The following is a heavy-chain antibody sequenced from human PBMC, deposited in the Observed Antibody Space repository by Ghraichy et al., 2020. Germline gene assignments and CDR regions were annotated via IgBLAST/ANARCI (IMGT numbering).Heavy chain of an antibody. Sequence: SETLSLTCAVYGGSFSGYYWSWIRQPPGKGLEWIGEINHSGSTNYNPSLKSRVTISVDTSKNQFSLKLSSVTAADTAVYYCARGWGGWYRWYFDLWGRGTLVTVSS. CDR1: GGSFSGYY. CDR2: INHSGST. D-gene: IGHD6-19*01. V-gene: IGHV4-34*01. J-gene: IGHJ2*01. CDR3: ARGWGGWYRWYFDL.